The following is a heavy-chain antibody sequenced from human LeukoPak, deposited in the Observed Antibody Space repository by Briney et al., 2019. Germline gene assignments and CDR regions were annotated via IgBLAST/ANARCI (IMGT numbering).Heavy chain of an antibody. D-gene: IGHD2-2*01. CDR3: ARGKGPAAVNSDY. J-gene: IGHJ4*02. CDR1: GGSISSYY. CDR2: IYYSGST. V-gene: IGHV4-59*01. Sequence: PSETLSLTCTVSGGSISSYYWSWIRQPPGKGLEWIGYIYYSGSTYYNPSLKSRVTISVDTSKNQFSLKLSSVTAADTAVYYCARGKGPAAVNSDYWGQGTLVTVSS.